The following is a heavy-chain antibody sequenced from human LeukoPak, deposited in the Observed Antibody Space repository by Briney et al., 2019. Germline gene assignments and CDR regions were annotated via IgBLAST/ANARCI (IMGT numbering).Heavy chain of an antibody. J-gene: IGHJ6*03. CDR1: GGSISSGGYY. D-gene: IGHD4-11*01. CDR2: IYYSGST. V-gene: IGHV4-31*03. Sequence: SETLSLTCTVSGGSISSGGYYWSWIRQHPGKGLEWIGYIYYSGSTYYNPSLKSRVTISVDTSKNQFSLKLSSVTAADTAVYYCARVSVTTLFYYYYYMDVWGKGTTVTVTS. CDR3: ARVSVTTLFYYYYYMDV.